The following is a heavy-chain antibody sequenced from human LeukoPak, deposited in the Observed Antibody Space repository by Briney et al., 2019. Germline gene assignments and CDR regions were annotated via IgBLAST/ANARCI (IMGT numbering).Heavy chain of an antibody. CDR2: ISYDGSNK. J-gene: IGHJ3*02. Sequence: PGGSLRLPCAASGFTFSSYAMHWVRQAPGKGLEWVAVISYDGSNKYYADSVKGRFTISRDNSKNTLYLQMNSLRAEDTAVYYCAREDHGGREANDAFDIWGQGTMVTVSS. D-gene: IGHD1-26*01. CDR3: AREDHGGREANDAFDI. CDR1: GFTFSSYA. V-gene: IGHV3-30*04.